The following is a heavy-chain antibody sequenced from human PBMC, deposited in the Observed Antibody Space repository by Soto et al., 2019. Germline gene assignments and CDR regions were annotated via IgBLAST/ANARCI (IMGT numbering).Heavy chain of an antibody. CDR1: GGTFSSYA. J-gene: IGHJ6*02. Sequence: QVQLVQSGAEVKKPGSSVKVSCKASGGTFSSYAISWVRQAPGQGLEWMGGIIPIFGTANYAQKFQGRVTITADESTSTAYMELSSLTSEDTAVYYCARTHVGVVVAATFGMDVWGQGTTVTVSS. D-gene: IGHD2-15*01. V-gene: IGHV1-69*01. CDR3: ARTHVGVVVAATFGMDV. CDR2: IIPIFGTA.